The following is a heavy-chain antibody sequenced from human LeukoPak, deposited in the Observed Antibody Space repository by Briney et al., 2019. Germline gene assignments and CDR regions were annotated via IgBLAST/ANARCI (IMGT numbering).Heavy chain of an antibody. J-gene: IGHJ4*02. CDR1: GGTFSSYA. D-gene: IGHD5-12*01. CDR3: ARSRYGYDYADY. CDR2: ISAYNGNT. V-gene: IGHV1-18*01. Sequence: ASVKVSCKASGGTFSSYAISWVRQAPGQGLEWMGWISAYNGNTNYAQKLQGRVTMTTDTSTSTAYMELRSLRSDDTAVYYCARSRYGYDYADYWGQGTLVTVSS.